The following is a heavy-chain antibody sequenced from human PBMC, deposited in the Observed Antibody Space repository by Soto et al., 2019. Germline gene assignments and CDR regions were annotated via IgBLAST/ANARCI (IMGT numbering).Heavy chain of an antibody. Sequence: QVQLQESGPGLVKPSQTLSLTCTVSGGSISSGDYYWSWIRQPPGKGLEWIGYIYYSGGTYYNPSLKSRVTISVDTSKNQFSLKLSSVTAADTAVYYCARDRGDYGETNWFDPWGQGTLVTVSS. D-gene: IGHD4-17*01. CDR3: ARDRGDYGETNWFDP. V-gene: IGHV4-30-4*01. CDR2: IYYSGGT. J-gene: IGHJ5*02. CDR1: GGSISSGDYY.